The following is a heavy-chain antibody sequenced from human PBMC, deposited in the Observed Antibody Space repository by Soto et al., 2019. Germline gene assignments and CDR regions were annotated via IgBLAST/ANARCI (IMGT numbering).Heavy chain of an antibody. V-gene: IGHV2-5*01. Sequence: PTLVNPTQTLALTCPFSGFSLSTRGVGVGWIRQPPGKALAWLALIYWNDDKSYSPSLKSRLTITKDTTKNQGVLIXNNMDPADSAKYYCARYISARKKRSYDYWEHGTLVTVYS. CDR3: ARYISARKKRSYDY. CDR1: GFSLSTRGVG. J-gene: IGHJ4*01. CDR2: IYWNDDK. D-gene: IGHD6-19*01.